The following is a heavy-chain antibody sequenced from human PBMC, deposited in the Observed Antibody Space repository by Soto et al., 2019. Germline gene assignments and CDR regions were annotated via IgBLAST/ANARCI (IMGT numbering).Heavy chain of an antibody. V-gene: IGHV3-21*03. CDR2: ISASSTYI. D-gene: IGHD6-13*01. CDR1: GFTFSSYS. Sequence: GGSLRLSCAASGFTFSSYSMNWVRQAPGKGLEWVSSISASSTYIYYADSVKGRFTISRDIAKNMLYLQMTSLRLEDTALYYCAREPDLIEAAGNYFDYWGQGTLVTVSS. J-gene: IGHJ4*02. CDR3: AREPDLIEAAGNYFDY.